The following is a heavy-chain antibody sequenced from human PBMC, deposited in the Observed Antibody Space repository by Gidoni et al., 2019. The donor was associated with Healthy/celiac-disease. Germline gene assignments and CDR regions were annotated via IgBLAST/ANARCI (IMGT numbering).Heavy chain of an antibody. CDR3: AKDMGDGDYVYYGMDV. CDR1: GFPFDDYA. J-gene: IGHJ6*02. V-gene: IGHV3-9*01. CDR2: ISWNSGSI. D-gene: IGHD4-17*01. Sequence: EVQLVESGGGLVQHGRSLRLSCAASGFPFDDYAMHWVRPAPGKGLEWVSGISWNSGSIGYADSVKGRFTISRDNAKNSLYLQMNSLRAEDTALYYCAKDMGDGDYVYYGMDVWGQGTTVTVSS.